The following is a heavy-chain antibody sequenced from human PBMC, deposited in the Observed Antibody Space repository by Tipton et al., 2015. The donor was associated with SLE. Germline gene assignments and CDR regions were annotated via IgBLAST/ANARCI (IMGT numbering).Heavy chain of an antibody. CDR2: IYYDGNS. V-gene: IGHV4-59*01. Sequence: TLSLTCTVSGGSIGPYYWHWIRQSPGKALEWIGYIYYDGNSNGRGNYNPSLKSRVTMSVDPSKMQFSLNLNSVTAADTAVYYCARLPDYFDHWGQGALVTVS. CDR1: GGSIGPYY. CDR3: ARLPDYFDH. J-gene: IGHJ4*02.